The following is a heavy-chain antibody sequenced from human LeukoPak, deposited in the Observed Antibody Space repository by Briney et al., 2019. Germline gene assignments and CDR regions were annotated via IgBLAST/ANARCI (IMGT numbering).Heavy chain of an antibody. J-gene: IGHJ4*02. CDR1: GYSFTSYW. Sequence: GESLKISCKGSGYSFTSYWIGWVRQMPGKGLEWVGSIYPGDSDTRYSPSFQGQVTISADKSISTAYLQWSSPKASDTALYYCARRGYCSGGSCYYFDYWGQGTLVTVSS. CDR2: IYPGDSDT. CDR3: ARRGYCSGGSCYYFDY. D-gene: IGHD2-15*01. V-gene: IGHV5-51*01.